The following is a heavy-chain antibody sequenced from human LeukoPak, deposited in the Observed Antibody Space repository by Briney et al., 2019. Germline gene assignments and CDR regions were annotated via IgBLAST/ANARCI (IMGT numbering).Heavy chain of an antibody. V-gene: IGHV3-23*01. CDR1: GFTFNSYA. CDR2: ISGSSVTT. D-gene: IGHD7-27*01. J-gene: IGHJ4*02. Sequence: PGGSLRLSCAASGFTFNSYAMSWVRQAPGKGLEWVSTISGSSVTTYYTDSVKGRFTISRDNAKNTLNLQMNSLTAEDTAVYWCAKDPINWGSIYFDCWGQGTLVTASS. CDR3: AKDPINWGSIYFDC.